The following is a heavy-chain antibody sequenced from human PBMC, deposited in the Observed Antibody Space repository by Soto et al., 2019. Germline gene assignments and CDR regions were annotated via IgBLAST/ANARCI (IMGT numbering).Heavy chain of an antibody. J-gene: IGHJ4*02. D-gene: IGHD3-3*01. CDR2: ISGSGGST. Sequence: QPGGSLRLSCAASGFTFSSYAMSWVRQAPGKGLEWVLAISGSGGSTYYADSVKGRFTISRDNSKNTLYLQMSSLRAEDTAVYYCAKPATTIFGVVIPEHFDYWGQGTLVTVSS. CDR1: GFTFSSYA. V-gene: IGHV3-23*01. CDR3: AKPATTIFGVVIPEHFDY.